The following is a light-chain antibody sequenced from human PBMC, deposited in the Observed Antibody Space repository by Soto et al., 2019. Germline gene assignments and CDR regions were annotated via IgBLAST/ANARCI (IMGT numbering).Light chain of an antibody. CDR2: DVS. J-gene: IGLJ2*01. CDR1: SSDVGGYNY. CDR3: SSYTSTENVV. Sequence: QSALTQPASVSGAPGQSITISCTGTSSDVGGYNYVSWYQQHPGKAPKLMIYDVSNRPSGVSNRFSGSKSGNTASLTISGLQAEDEADYYFSSYTSTENVVFGGGTKLTVL. V-gene: IGLV2-14*01.